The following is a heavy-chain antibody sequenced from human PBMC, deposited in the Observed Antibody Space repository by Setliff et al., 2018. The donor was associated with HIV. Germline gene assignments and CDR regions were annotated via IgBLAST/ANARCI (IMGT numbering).Heavy chain of an antibody. V-gene: IGHV4-34*01. CDR3: ARDPPTYGHQLSNWFDP. D-gene: IGHD3-10*01. J-gene: IGHJ5*02. CDR1: GGAFNDYY. Sequence: SETLSLTCAVYGGAFNDYYWNWIRQPPGEGLQWIGEINHSGNINYNPSLRSRVTMSVDTSKKQFSLNVTSVTAADAAVYYCARDPPTYGHQLSNWFDPWGQGTLVTVSS. CDR2: INHSGNI.